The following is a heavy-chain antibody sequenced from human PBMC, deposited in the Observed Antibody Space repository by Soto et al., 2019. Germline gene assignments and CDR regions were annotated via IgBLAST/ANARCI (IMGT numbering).Heavy chain of an antibody. CDR1: GFTFSSYA. J-gene: IGHJ4*02. CDR3: AKSRVFIGAIVTLLDS. D-gene: IGHD3-16*02. CDR2: ISNNGDTA. Sequence: QSGGSLRLSCATSGFTFSSYAMFWVRQAAEKGLEWVASISNNGDTAYYADSVKGRFTISRGNSENTLYLQMNGLRADDTALYFCAKSRVFIGAIVTLLDSWGQGTQVTVS. V-gene: IGHV3-23*01.